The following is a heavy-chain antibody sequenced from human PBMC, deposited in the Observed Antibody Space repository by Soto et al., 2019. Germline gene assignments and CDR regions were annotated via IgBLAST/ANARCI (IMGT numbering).Heavy chain of an antibody. D-gene: IGHD3-10*01. CDR1: GGTFSSYA. V-gene: IGHV1-69*13. CDR2: IIPIFGTA. Sequence: GASVKVSCKASGGTFSSYAISWVRQAPGQGLEWMGGIIPIFGTANYAQKFQGRVTITADESTSTAYMELSSLRSEDTAVYYCARESITMVRGVIITHGWFDPWGQGTLATVSS. J-gene: IGHJ5*02. CDR3: ARESITMVRGVIITHGWFDP.